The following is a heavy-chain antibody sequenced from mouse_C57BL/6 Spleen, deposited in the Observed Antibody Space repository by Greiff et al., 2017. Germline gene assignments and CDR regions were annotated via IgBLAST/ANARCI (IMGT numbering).Heavy chain of an antibody. V-gene: IGHV3-6*01. CDR3: ARGGLQGAMDY. Sequence: EVKLLESGPGLVKPSQSLSLTCSVTGYSITSGYYWNWIRQFPGNKLEWMGYISYDGSNNYNPSLKNRISITRDTSKNQFFLKLNSVTTEDTATYYCARGGLQGAMDYWGQGTSVTVSS. CDR1: GYSITSGYY. J-gene: IGHJ4*01. CDR2: ISYDGSN. D-gene: IGHD2-13*01.